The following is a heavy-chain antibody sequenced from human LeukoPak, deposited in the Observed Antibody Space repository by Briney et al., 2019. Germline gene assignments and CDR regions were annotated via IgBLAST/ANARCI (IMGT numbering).Heavy chain of an antibody. CDR3: AKDPVAGTRRWAVDS. J-gene: IGHJ4*02. V-gene: IGHV3-30*18. D-gene: IGHD6-19*01. CDR1: GFTFSNYG. CDR2: VSDNGSKT. Sequence: PGRSLRLSCAASGFTFSNYGMHWVRQAPGKGLEWVAVVSDNGSKTYYADSVKGRFTISRDNPKNTLYLQMNSLRAEDTAVYYCAKDPVAGTRRWAVDSWGQGTLVTVSS.